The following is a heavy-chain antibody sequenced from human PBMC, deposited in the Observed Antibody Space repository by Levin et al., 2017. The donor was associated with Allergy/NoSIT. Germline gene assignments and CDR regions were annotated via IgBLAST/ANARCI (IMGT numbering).Heavy chain of an antibody. Sequence: SETLSLTCAVSGDSISSTSWWSWVRQAPGQGLEWIGEIYHDGTTHHNPSLKSRVTMSVDKSKNHFSLNVDSVTAADTAVYFSARVAVAGGFYFDHWGQGTLVSVSS. CDR3: ARVAVAGGFYFDH. J-gene: IGHJ4*02. D-gene: IGHD6-19*01. CDR2: IYHDGTT. V-gene: IGHV4-4*02. CDR1: GDSISSTSW.